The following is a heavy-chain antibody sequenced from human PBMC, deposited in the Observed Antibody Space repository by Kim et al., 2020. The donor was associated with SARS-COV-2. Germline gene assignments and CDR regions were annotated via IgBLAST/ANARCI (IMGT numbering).Heavy chain of an antibody. V-gene: IGHV3-30*18. CDR2: ISYDGSNK. CDR3: AKSGSGWYGKNWFDP. Sequence: GGSLRLSCAASGFTFSSYGMHWVRQAPGKGLEWVAVISYDGSNKYYADSVKGRFTISRDNSKNTLYLQMNSLRAEDTAVYYCAKSGSGWYGKNWFDPWGQGTLVTVSS. J-gene: IGHJ5*02. D-gene: IGHD6-19*01. CDR1: GFTFSSYG.